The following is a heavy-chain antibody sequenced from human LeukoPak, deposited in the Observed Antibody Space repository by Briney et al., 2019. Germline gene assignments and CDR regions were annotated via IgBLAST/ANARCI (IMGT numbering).Heavy chain of an antibody. Sequence: GGSLRLSCAASGFTFSGSAMHWVRQASGKGLEWVGRIRSKANSYATAYAASVKGRFTISRDDSKNTAYLQMNSLKTEDTAVYYYTPLHDSKVDSAPFDYWGQGTLVTVSS. D-gene: IGHD3-22*01. CDR1: GFTFSGSA. V-gene: IGHV3-73*01. CDR2: IRSKANSYAT. J-gene: IGHJ4*02. CDR3: TPLHDSKVDSAPFDY.